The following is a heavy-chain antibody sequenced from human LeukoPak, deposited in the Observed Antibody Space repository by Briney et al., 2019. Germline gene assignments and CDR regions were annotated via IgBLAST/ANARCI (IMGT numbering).Heavy chain of an antibody. Sequence: PAGSLRLSCEASGFTFTSYGIHWVRQAPGKGLEWVAVISYGGSNTYYAHSVKGRFTISRDTSKNTVFLQMNSLRAEDTAVYFCAKDDSTLGQAVNHYFDNWGQGNLVTVSS. CDR3: AKDDSTLGQAVNHYFDN. J-gene: IGHJ4*02. CDR2: ISYGGSNT. CDR1: GFTFTSYG. V-gene: IGHV3-30*18. D-gene: IGHD3-16*01.